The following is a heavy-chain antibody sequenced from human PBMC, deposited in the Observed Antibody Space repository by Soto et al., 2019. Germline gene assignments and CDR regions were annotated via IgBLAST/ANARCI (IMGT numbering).Heavy chain of an antibody. CDR3: ARELPDILTGFTPGYFDY. Sequence: QVQLQESGPGLVKPSQTLSLTCTVSGGSISSGGYYWSWIRQHPGKGLEWIGYIYYSGSTYYNPSLKSRVTISVDTSKNQFSLKLSSVTAADTAVYHCARELPDILTGFTPGYFDYWGQGTLVTVSS. D-gene: IGHD3-9*01. J-gene: IGHJ4*02. V-gene: IGHV4-31*03. CDR2: IYYSGST. CDR1: GGSISSGGYY.